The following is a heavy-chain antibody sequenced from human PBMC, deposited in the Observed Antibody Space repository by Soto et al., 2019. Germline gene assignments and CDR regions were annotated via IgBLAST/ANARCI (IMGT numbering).Heavy chain of an antibody. V-gene: IGHV3-74*01. CDR3: ARDFRYYGSGPKDY. CDR2: INSDGSTK. Sequence: EVKLVESGGGLVQPGGSLRVSCAASGFSFSNYWMHWVRQAPGKGLVWVSRINSDGSTKTYADSVKGRFTISRDNAKNTLYLQMDSLRADDSAIYYCARDFRYYGSGPKDYWGQGTLVTVSS. CDR1: GFSFSNYW. J-gene: IGHJ4*02. D-gene: IGHD3-10*01.